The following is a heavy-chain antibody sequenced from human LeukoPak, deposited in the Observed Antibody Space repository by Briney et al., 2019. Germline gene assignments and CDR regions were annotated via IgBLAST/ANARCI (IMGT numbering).Heavy chain of an antibody. Sequence: ASVKVSCQVSGYTLTELSMHWVRQAPGKGREWMGGFDPEDGETIYAQKFQGRVTMTEDTSTDTAYMELSSLRSEDTAVYYCATVPVLFYDSSGYFPHYWGQGTLVTVSS. D-gene: IGHD3-22*01. V-gene: IGHV1-24*01. CDR2: FDPEDGET. CDR1: GYTLTELS. CDR3: ATVPVLFYDSSGYFPHY. J-gene: IGHJ4*02.